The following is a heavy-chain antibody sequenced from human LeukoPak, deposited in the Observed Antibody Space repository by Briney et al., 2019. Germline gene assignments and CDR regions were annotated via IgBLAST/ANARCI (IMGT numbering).Heavy chain of an antibody. Sequence: GGSLRLSCAASGFTVSSNYMSWVRQAPGKGLEWVSVIYSGGSTYYADSVEGRFTISRDNSKNTLYLQMNSLRAEDTAVYYCARVKGNSSSWLGNYYYYYMDVWGKGTTVTISS. D-gene: IGHD6-13*01. CDR1: GFTVSSNY. J-gene: IGHJ6*03. CDR2: IYSGGST. V-gene: IGHV3-53*01. CDR3: ARVKGNSSSWLGNYYYYYMDV.